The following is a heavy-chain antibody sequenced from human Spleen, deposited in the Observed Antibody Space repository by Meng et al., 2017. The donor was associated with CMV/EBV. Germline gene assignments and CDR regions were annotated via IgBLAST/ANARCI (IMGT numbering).Heavy chain of an antibody. V-gene: IGHV1-2*02. D-gene: IGHD2-21*01. CDR1: YTFTDFY. Sequence: YTFTDFYIHWVRQAPGQGLEWMGWINPNSGDTNFAQKFQGRVTVTWDTSISTAYIDLSRLRSDDTAVYYCARGEEGLRSYCDGDCYVHWGQGTLVTVSS. CDR2: INPNSGDT. CDR3: ARGEEGLRSYCDGDCYVH. J-gene: IGHJ4*02.